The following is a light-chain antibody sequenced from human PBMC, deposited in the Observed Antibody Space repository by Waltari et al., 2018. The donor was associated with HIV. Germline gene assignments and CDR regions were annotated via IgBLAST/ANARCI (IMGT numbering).Light chain of an antibody. Sequence: DIQMTQSPSSLSASVGDRITISCRASQDIGSYLNWYRHRPGTAPQLLIYVASNLQTGVPSRFRASGSGIEFSLSIDGLQRDDFATYFCQQSYTTPRTFGLGTEVE. CDR2: VAS. J-gene: IGKJ1*01. CDR1: QDIGSY. V-gene: IGKV1-39*01. CDR3: QQSYTTPRT.